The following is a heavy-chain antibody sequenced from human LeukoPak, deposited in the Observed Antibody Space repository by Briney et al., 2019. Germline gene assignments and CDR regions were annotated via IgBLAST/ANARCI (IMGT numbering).Heavy chain of an antibody. D-gene: IGHD3-10*02. CDR1: GGTFTSYA. CDR2: IIPIFGTA. J-gene: IGHJ4*02. CDR3: ARGPSITMMGED. V-gene: IGHV1-69*06. Sequence: ASVKVSCKASGGTFTSYAISWVRQAPGQGLEWMGGIIPIFGTANSAQKFQGRVTITADKSTSTAYMELSSLRSEDTAVYYCARGPSITMMGEDWGQGTLVTVSS.